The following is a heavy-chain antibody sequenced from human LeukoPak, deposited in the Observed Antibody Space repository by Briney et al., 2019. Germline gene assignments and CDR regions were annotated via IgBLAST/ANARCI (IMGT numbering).Heavy chain of an antibody. J-gene: IGHJ4*02. CDR3: ASVQVGRKRAYDFWSGYYTLRGAETPRIDY. D-gene: IGHD3-3*01. CDR2: IYYSGST. Sequence: SETLSLTCTVSGGSIRTATYYWAWIRQPPGKGLEWIGSIYYSGSTYYNPSLKSRVTISVDTSKNQFSLKLSSVTAADTAVYYCASVQVGRKRAYDFWSGYYTLRGAETPRIDYWGQGTLVTVSS. CDR1: GGSIRTATYY. V-gene: IGHV4-39*01.